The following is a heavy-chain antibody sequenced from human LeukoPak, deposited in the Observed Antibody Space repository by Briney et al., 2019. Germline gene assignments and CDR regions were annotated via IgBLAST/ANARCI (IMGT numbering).Heavy chain of an antibody. Sequence: GESLKISCKGSGYKFSNYWIAWVRQMPGKGLELMGIIYPGDSDIRYSPSFQGQVTISADKSIDTAYLQWRRLQASDSTIYYCARQEAVAGQGVWFDPWGQGTLVTVSS. D-gene: IGHD6-13*01. CDR1: GYKFSNYW. J-gene: IGHJ5*02. CDR3: ARQEAVAGQGVWFDP. V-gene: IGHV5-51*01. CDR2: IYPGDSDI.